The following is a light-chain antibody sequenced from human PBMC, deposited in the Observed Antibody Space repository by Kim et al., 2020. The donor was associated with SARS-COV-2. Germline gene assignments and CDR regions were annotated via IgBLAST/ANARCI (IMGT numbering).Light chain of an antibody. J-gene: IGKJ2*01. CDR1: QSFSSS. CDR3: HQYNNWPYT. CDR2: GAS. Sequence: SVSPGERATLSCRASQSFSSSLAWYQQKPGQAPRLLIYGASTRATGTPARFSGSGSGTDFTLTISSLQSEDFAVYYCHQYNNWPYTFGQGTKLEI. V-gene: IGKV3-15*01.